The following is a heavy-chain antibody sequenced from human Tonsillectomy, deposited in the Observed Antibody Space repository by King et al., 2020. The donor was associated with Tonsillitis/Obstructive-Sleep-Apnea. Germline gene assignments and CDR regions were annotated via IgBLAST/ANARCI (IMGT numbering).Heavy chain of an antibody. CDR2: IKSKTDGGTT. CDR3: TTEGTTFGVGGILYFDY. J-gene: IGHJ4*02. D-gene: IGHD3-16*01. CDR1: GFTFSNAW. V-gene: IGHV3-15*01. Sequence: VQLVESGGGLVKPGGSLRLSCAASGFTFSNAWMSWVRQAPGKGLEWVGRIKSKTDGGTTAYAAPVKGRFTISRDDSKNTLYLQMNSLKTEDTAVYYCTTEGTTFGVGGILYFDYWGQGTLVTVSS.